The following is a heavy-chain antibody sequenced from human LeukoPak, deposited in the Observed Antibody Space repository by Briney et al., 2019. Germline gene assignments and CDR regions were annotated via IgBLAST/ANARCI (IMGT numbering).Heavy chain of an antibody. Sequence: GGSLRLSCVASGFSISSHWMCWVRQAPGKGLEWVAVISYDGSNKYYADSVKGRFTISRDNSKNTLYLQMNSLRAEDTAVYYCARIDYGDYDGYAFDIWGQGTMVTVSS. V-gene: IGHV3-30-3*01. CDR1: GFSISSHW. CDR2: ISYDGSNK. J-gene: IGHJ3*02. CDR3: ARIDYGDYDGYAFDI. D-gene: IGHD4-17*01.